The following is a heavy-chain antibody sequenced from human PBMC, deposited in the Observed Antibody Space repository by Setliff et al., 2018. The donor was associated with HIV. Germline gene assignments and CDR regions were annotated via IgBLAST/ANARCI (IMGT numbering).Heavy chain of an antibody. CDR1: EFTFSSYA. CDR3: AKAKGVGGGARGYYFDY. J-gene: IGHJ4*02. V-gene: IGHV3-23*01. CDR2: ISVSGGST. Sequence: PGGSLRLSCAASEFTFSSYAMSWVRQAPGKGLEWVSSISVSGGSTYYADSVKGRFTISRDNSKSTLYPQMNSLRAEDTAVYYWAKAKGVGGGARGYYFDYWGQGTLVTVSS. D-gene: IGHD1-26*01.